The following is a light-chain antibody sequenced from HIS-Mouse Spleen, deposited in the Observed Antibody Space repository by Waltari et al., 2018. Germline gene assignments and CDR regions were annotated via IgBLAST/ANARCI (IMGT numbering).Light chain of an antibody. CDR3: QQRINLPLFS. V-gene: IGKV3-11*01. Sequence: ELVLTQSPATLSMSPGERATLSCRASQSVSSYLAWYQQKPGQAPRLLISDESNRATGIPVRFTGSASGTDFTLTISGREPVDFAVYDCQQRINLPLFSFGPGTKGDIK. J-gene: IGKJ3*01. CDR2: DES. CDR1: QSVSSY.